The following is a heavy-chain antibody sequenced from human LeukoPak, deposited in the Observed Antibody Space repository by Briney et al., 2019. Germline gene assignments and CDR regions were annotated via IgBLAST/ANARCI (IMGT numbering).Heavy chain of an antibody. CDR1: GGSFSGYY. V-gene: IGHV4-34*01. J-gene: IGHJ4*02. D-gene: IGHD1-7*01. CDR3: ARDNWNYSVD. Sequence: SETLSLTCAVYGGSFSGYYWSWIRQPPGKGLEWIGEINHSGSTNYNPSLKSRVTISVDTSKNQFSLKLSSVTAADTAVYYCARDNWNYSVDWGQGTLVTVSS. CDR2: INHSGST.